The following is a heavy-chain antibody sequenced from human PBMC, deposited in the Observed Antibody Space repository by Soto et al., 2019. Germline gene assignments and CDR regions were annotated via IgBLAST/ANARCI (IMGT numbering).Heavy chain of an antibody. CDR1: GYTFSNYG. V-gene: IGHV1-3*01. CDR2: INAGNGNT. CDR3: ARSGYSSGWYHWYFDF. D-gene: IGHD6-19*01. J-gene: IGHJ2*01. Sequence: ASVKVSCKASGYTFSNYGIHWVRQAPGQRLEWMGWINAGNGNTKYSEKLQGRVTITRDTSASTAYMELSSLRSEDTAVYYCARSGYSSGWYHWYFDFWGRCTLVTVSS.